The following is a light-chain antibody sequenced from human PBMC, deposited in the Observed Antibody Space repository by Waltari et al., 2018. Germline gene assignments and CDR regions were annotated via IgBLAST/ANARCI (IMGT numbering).Light chain of an antibody. J-gene: IGLJ2*01. CDR3: SSYAGSNTVL. Sequence: QAALTQPPSMSGSPGQSVTISCTGTSSDIGGYNRVSWYHQHPGKAPKVMIYEVSQRPSGVSDRFSGSKSGNTASLTISGLQAEDEADYYCSSYAGSNTVLFGGGTRLTVL. V-gene: IGLV2-11*01. CDR2: EVS. CDR1: SSDIGGYNR.